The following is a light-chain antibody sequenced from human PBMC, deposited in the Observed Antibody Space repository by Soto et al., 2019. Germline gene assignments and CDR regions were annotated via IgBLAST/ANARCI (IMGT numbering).Light chain of an antibody. CDR2: DVS. CDR3: SSHTSSSLYV. Sequence: QSVLTQPASVSGSPGQSITISCTGTSSDVGGSNYVSWYQQLPGKAPKLMIYDVSDRPSGVSNRFSGSKSGNTASLTISGLQAEDEADYYCSSHTSSSLYVFGTGTKATVL. V-gene: IGLV2-14*01. J-gene: IGLJ1*01. CDR1: SSDVGGSNY.